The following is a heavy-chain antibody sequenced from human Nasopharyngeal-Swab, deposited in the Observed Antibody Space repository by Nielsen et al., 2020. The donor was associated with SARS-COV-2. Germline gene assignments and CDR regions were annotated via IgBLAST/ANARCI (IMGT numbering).Heavy chain of an antibody. V-gene: IGHV3-30*18. CDR1: GFTLSTYA. CDR3: AKDLRGPYFF. J-gene: IGHJ4*02. D-gene: IGHD2/OR15-2a*01. CDR2: ISYDGSNK. Sequence: GESLKISCAASGFTLSTYAMHWVRQAPGKGLEWVSLISYDGSNKYYADSVKGRFTISRDNSKNTLSLQMNSLRAEDTAVYYCAKDLRGPYFFWGQGTLVTVSS.